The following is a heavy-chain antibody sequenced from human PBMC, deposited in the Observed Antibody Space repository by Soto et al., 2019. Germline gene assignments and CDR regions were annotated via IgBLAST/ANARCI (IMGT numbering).Heavy chain of an antibody. CDR1: GYTFKGYA. Sequence: QVQLVQSGAEVKKPGASVKGSCKASGYTFKGYAIHWVRQAPGQRLEWMGWINAGNGNTKYSQKFQGRVTITRDISASTAYMELSTLRSEDTAVYYCARDRYYGSGTYNYFDYWGHGTLITVSS. V-gene: IGHV1-3*01. CDR2: INAGNGNT. D-gene: IGHD3-10*01. CDR3: ARDRYYGSGTYNYFDY. J-gene: IGHJ4*01.